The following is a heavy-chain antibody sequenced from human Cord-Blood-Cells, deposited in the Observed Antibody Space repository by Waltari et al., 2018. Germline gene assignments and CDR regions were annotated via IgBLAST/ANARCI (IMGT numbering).Heavy chain of an antibody. CDR2: IYHSGST. V-gene: IGHV4-38-2*02. CDR3: ARGGRIQLWLHAFDI. J-gene: IGHJ3*02. CDR1: GYSISSGSY. D-gene: IGHD5-18*01. Sequence: QVQLQESGPGLVKPSETLSLTCTVSGYSISSGSYWGWIRQPPGKGLEWIGSIYHSGSTYYNPSLKSRVTISVDTSKNQFSLKLSSVTAADTAVYYCARGGRIQLWLHAFDIWGQGTMVTVSS.